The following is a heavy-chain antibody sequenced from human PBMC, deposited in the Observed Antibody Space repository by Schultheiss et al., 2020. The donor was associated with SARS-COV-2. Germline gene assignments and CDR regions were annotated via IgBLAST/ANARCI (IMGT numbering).Heavy chain of an antibody. V-gene: IGHV3-30-3*01. D-gene: IGHD1-26*01. J-gene: IGHJ4*02. CDR2: ISYDGSNK. Sequence: GGSLRLSCAASGFTFSSYAMHWVRQAPGKGLEWVAVISYDGSNKYYADSVKGRFTISRDNSKNTLYLQMNSLKTEDTAVYYCTRRGATTGLIDYWGQGTLVTVSS. CDR1: GFTFSSYA. CDR3: TRRGATTGLIDY.